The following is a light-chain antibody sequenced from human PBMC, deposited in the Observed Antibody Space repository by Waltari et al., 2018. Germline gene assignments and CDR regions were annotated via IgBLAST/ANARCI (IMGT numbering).Light chain of an antibody. CDR2: AAS. J-gene: IGKJ4*01. Sequence: DSQMTQSPSSLSASVGDRVTITCRASQSISNYLNWYQQKPGKAPKLLIYAASSLQSGVPSRFSGSGSGTDFTLTISSLQPEDVATYYCQQSYSTHLTFGGGTKVEIK. CDR1: QSISNY. V-gene: IGKV1-39*01. CDR3: QQSYSTHLT.